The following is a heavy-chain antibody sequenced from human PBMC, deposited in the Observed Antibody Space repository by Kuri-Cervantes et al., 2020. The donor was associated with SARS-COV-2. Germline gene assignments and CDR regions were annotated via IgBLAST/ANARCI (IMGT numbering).Heavy chain of an antibody. Sequence: GESLKISCAASGFTFSSYGMHWVRQAPGKGLEWVAVIWYDGSNKYYADSVKGRFTNSRDNSKNTLYLQMNSLRAEDTAVYYCAKGDNWNHFDYWGQGTLDTVSS. CDR1: GFTFSSYG. D-gene: IGHD1-20*01. CDR2: IWYDGSNK. CDR3: AKGDNWNHFDY. J-gene: IGHJ4*02. V-gene: IGHV3-33*06.